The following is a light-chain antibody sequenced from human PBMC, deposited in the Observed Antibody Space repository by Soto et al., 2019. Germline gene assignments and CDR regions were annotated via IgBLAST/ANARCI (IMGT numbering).Light chain of an antibody. CDR3: QQHLGRHT. CDR2: DAS. Sequence: DIVLTQSPVTLSLYPGERATLSCRASQSVSGSLVWYQQKPGQAPPLLIYDASTSAAGIPARFIGSGSGTDFTLTSSGLEAEDSAVYYCQQHLGRHTFGPGTKLEI. CDR1: QSVSGS. J-gene: IGKJ1*01. V-gene: IGKV3-11*01.